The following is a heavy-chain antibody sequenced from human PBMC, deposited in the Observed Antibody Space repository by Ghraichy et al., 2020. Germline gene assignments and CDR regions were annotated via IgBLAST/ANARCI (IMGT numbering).Heavy chain of an antibody. Sequence: GGSLRLSCAASGLTFSNYAMSWVRQAPGKGLEWVSTISGSGGDTYYADSVKGRFTISRDNSKNTLFLQMHSLRAEDTAVYYCANRAGNWGFHEHWGKGTLVTASS. V-gene: IGHV3-23*01. CDR2: ISGSGGDT. J-gene: IGHJ1*01. CDR3: ANRAGNWGFHEH. CDR1: GLTFSNYA. D-gene: IGHD6-19*01.